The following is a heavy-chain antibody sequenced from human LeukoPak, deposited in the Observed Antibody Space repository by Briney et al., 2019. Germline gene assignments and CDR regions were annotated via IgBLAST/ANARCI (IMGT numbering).Heavy chain of an antibody. V-gene: IGHV1-8*03. Sequence: GASVKVSCKASGYTFTSYDINWVRQATGQGLEWMGWMNPNSGNTGYAQKFQGRVTITRNTSISTAYMELSSLRSEDTAVYYCARDATIPPSSYSDYWGQGTLVTVSS. D-gene: IGHD2-15*01. CDR3: ARDATIPPSSYSDY. J-gene: IGHJ4*02. CDR2: MNPNSGNT. CDR1: GYTFTSYD.